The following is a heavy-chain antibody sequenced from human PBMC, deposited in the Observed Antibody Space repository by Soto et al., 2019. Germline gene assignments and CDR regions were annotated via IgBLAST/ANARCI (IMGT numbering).Heavy chain of an antibody. CDR3: ARDLRDITIFGVVVSDAFDI. J-gene: IGHJ3*02. CDR1: GGSISSYY. D-gene: IGHD3-3*01. Sequence: SETLSLTCTVSGGSISSYYCSWIRQPPGKGLEWIGYIYYSGSTNYNPSLKSRVTISVDTSKNQFSLKLSSVSAADTAVYYCARDLRDITIFGVVVSDAFDIWGQGTMVTASS. V-gene: IGHV4-59*01. CDR2: IYYSGST.